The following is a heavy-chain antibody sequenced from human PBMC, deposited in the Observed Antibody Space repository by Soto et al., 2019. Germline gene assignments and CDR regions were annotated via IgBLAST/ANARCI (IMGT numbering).Heavy chain of an antibody. V-gene: IGHV1-8*01. Sequence: GASVKVSCRASGSTFTSYDINLLLQATVQGLEWMGWSNPNSGNTGYAQKFQGRVTMTRNTSISTAYRELSSLRSEDTAVYYCARGLLGHDAFDIWGKGKMVTVSS. CDR2: SNPNSGNT. CDR1: GSTFTSYD. J-gene: IGHJ3*02. CDR3: ARGLLGHDAFDI. D-gene: IGHD7-27*01.